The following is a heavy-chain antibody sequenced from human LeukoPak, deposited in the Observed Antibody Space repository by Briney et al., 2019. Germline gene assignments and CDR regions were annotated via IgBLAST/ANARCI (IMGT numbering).Heavy chain of an antibody. D-gene: IGHD6-13*01. Sequence: PGGSLRLSCVASGFTFSSYWMSWVRQAPGKGLEWVANIKGDGSEKNYVDSVKGRFTISRDNSKNTLYLQMNSLRAEDTAVYYCAKDKTPAYSNNWSSNGGDYWGQGTLVTVSS. CDR2: IKGDGSEK. J-gene: IGHJ4*02. CDR1: GFTFSSYW. V-gene: IGHV3-7*03. CDR3: AKDKTPAYSNNWSSNGGDY.